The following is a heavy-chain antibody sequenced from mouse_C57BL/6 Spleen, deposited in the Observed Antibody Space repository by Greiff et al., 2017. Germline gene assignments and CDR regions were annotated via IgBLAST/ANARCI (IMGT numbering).Heavy chain of an antibody. Sequence: QVQLQQSGAELVMPGASVKLSCKASGYTFTSYWMHWVKQRPGQGLEWIGEIDPSDSYTNYNQKFKGKSTLTVDKSSSTAYMQLSSLTSEDSAVYYCARSFYYGSSHHWYFDVWGTGTTVTVSS. J-gene: IGHJ1*03. V-gene: IGHV1-69*01. CDR3: ARSFYYGSSHHWYFDV. D-gene: IGHD1-1*01. CDR1: GYTFTSYW. CDR2: IDPSDSYT.